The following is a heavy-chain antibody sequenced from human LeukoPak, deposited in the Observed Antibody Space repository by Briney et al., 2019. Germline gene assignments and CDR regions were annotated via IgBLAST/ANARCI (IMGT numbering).Heavy chain of an antibody. CDR3: AGRCSSTSCYDIEFDY. CDR2: IISSSSYI. D-gene: IGHD2-2*01. V-gene: IGHV3-21*01. J-gene: IGHJ4*02. Sequence: PGGSLRLSCAASGFTFSSYSMNWVRQAPGKGLEWVSSIISSSSYIYYADSVKGRFTISRDNAKNSLYLQMNSLRAEETAVYYCAGRCSSTSCYDIEFDYWGQGTLVTVSS. CDR1: GFTFSSYS.